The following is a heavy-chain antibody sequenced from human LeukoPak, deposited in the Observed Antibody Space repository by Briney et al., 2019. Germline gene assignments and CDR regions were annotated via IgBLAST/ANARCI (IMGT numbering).Heavy chain of an antibody. D-gene: IGHD5-24*01. CDR1: GFTFISYG. V-gene: IGHV3-30*03. J-gene: IGHJ4*02. CDR2: ISHDGGNK. Sequence: GGSLRLSCAASGFTFISYGMHWVRQAPGKGLEWVAVISHDGGNKYYADSVKGRFTISRDNSKSTVYLQMNSLRAEDTAVYYCARDGYKDRYFDYWGQGTLVTVSS. CDR3: ARDGYKDRYFDY.